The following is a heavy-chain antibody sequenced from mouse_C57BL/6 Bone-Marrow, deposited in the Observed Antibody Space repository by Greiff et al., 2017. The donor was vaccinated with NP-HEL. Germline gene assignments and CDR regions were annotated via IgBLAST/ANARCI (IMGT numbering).Heavy chain of an antibody. D-gene: IGHD3-3*01. CDR2: IDPENGDT. CDR1: GFNIKDDY. Sequence: VQLQQSGAELVRPGASVKLSCTASGFNIKDDYMHWVKQRPEQGLEWIGWIDPENGDTEYASKFQGKATITADPSSNTAYLQLSSLTSEDTAVYYCNSGLGGGFDYWGQGTTLTVSS. V-gene: IGHV14-4*01. J-gene: IGHJ2*01. CDR3: NSGLGGGFDY.